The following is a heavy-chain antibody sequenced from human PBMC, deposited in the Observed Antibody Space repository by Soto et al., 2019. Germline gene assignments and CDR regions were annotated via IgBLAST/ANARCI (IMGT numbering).Heavy chain of an antibody. Sequence: QVQLQESGPGLVKPSQTLSLTCTVSGGSISSSGYYWSWIRQLPGKGLEWIGYIYYSGSTYYNPSLKSRLTRSLDTSKNQFSLKLNSVTAADTAVYYCASETEKYCSGGSCYGTSQLGYFDLWGRGTLVTVSS. J-gene: IGHJ2*01. CDR1: GGSISSSGYY. V-gene: IGHV4-31*03. CDR3: ASETEKYCSGGSCYGTSQLGYFDL. CDR2: IYYSGST. D-gene: IGHD2-15*01.